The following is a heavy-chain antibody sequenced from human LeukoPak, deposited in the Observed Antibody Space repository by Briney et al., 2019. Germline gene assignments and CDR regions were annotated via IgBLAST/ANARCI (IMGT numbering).Heavy chain of an antibody. CDR3: AKEGGSSGYFFDY. CDR1: GFTFTSYA. V-gene: IGHV3-23*01. Sequence: GGSLRLSCAASGFTFTSYAMTWVRQAPGKGLEWVSSIGVSGGSAYYADSVKGRFTVSRDTSKNTLYVQMNSLRAEDTAVYYCAKEGGSSGYFFDYWGQGILVTVSS. J-gene: IGHJ4*02. CDR2: IGVSGGSA. D-gene: IGHD3-22*01.